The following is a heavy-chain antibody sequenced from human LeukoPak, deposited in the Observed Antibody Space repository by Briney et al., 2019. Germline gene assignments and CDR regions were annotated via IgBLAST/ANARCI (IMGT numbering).Heavy chain of an antibody. Sequence: ASVKVSCKASGYTFTSYYMRWVRQAPGQGLEWMGVINPSGGTTTYTQKFQGRVTMTRDTSTSTVSMELRILRSEDTAVYYCAREKISGTYYFDIWGQGTMVTVSS. V-gene: IGHV1-46*01. D-gene: IGHD1-26*01. CDR2: INPSGGTT. J-gene: IGHJ3*02. CDR1: GYTFTSYY. CDR3: AREKISGTYYFDI.